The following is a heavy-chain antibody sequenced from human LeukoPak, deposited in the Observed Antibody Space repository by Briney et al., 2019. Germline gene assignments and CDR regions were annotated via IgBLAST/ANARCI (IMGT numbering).Heavy chain of an antibody. CDR2: IIPILGIA. D-gene: IGHD1-26*01. V-gene: IGHV1-69*04. CDR3: ARDLGHLASDDY. J-gene: IGHJ4*02. CDR1: GGTFSSYA. Sequence: ASVKVSCKASGGTFSSYAISWVRQAPGQGLEWMGRIIPILGIANYAQKFQGRVTITADKSTSAAYMELSSLRSEDTAVYYCARDLGHLASDDYWGQGTLVTVSS.